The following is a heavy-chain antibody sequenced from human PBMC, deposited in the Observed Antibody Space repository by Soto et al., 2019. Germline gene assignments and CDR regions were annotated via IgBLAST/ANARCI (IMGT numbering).Heavy chain of an antibody. D-gene: IGHD6-13*01. CDR1: GYTFTGYY. Sequence: QVQLMQSGAEVKKPGASVKVSCKASGYTFTGYYMNWVRQAPGQGLEWMGWINPNSGDTNYAQKIQGRVTMTRDTSISTAYMELSRLRSDDTAVYYCARDPNSGGFDYWGQGALVTVSA. CDR2: INPNSGDT. CDR3: ARDPNSGGFDY. J-gene: IGHJ4*02. V-gene: IGHV1-2*02.